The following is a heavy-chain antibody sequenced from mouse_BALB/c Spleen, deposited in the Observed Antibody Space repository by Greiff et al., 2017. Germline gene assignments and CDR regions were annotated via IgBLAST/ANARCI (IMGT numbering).Heavy chain of an antibody. CDR3: ARWGIYDYGPDY. CDR1: GFNIKDTY. CDR2: IDPANGNT. J-gene: IGHJ4*01. D-gene: IGHD2-4*01. Sequence: EVKLVESGAELVKPGASVKLSCTASGFNIKDTYMHWVKQRPEQGLEWIGRIDPANGNTKYDPKFQGKATITADTSSNTAYLQLSSLTSEDTAVYYCARWGIYDYGPDYWGQGTSVTVSS. V-gene: IGHV14-3*02.